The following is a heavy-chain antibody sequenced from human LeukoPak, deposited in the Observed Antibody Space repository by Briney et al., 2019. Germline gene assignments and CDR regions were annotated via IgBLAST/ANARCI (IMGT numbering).Heavy chain of an antibody. J-gene: IGHJ3*02. CDR2: ISYSGST. V-gene: IGHV4-30-4*01. CDR1: GGSINSDIYY. CDR3: ARVVYHYDSSGRETNAFEI. Sequence: KPSETLTLTCTVSGGSINSDIYYWSWIRQPPGKGLEWIGYISYSGSTYNSSLKSRVSVSLGTSKNQLSLKLTSVTAADTAVYYCARVVYHYDSSGRETNAFEIWRQGTMVIVSS. D-gene: IGHD3-22*01.